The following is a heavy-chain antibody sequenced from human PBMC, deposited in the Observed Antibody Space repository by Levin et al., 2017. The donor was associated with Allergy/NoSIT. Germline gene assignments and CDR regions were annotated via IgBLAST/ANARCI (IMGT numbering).Heavy chain of an antibody. CDR3: AKGARMYANNWFDP. D-gene: IGHD2-8*01. V-gene: IGHV3-23*01. CDR2: ISASADSA. Sequence: GESLKISCAASGFVFSDFAMTWVRQAPGKGLEWVSTISASADSAFYADSVKGRFTISRDNSKNTLFLQMSSLRVDDSALYYCAKGARMYANNWFDPWGQGTLVTVSS. CDR1: GFVFSDFA. J-gene: IGHJ5*02.